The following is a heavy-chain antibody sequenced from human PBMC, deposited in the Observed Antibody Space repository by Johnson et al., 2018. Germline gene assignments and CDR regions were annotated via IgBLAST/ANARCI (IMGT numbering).Heavy chain of an antibody. CDR2: ISYDGSNK. D-gene: IGHD6-25*01. CDR1: GFTFSSYG. V-gene: IGHV3-30*18. J-gene: IGHJ1*01. Sequence: QVQLVQSGGGVVQPGRSLRLSCAASGFTFSSYGMHWVRQAPGKGLEWVAVISYDGSNKYYADSVKGRFTISRDNSKNTLYLQMNSLRAEETAVYYCAKVPYSSAPQPQHWGQGTLVTVSS. CDR3: AKVPYSSAPQPQH.